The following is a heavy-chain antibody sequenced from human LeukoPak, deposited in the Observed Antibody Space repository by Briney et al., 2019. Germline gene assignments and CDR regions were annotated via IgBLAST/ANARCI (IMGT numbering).Heavy chain of an antibody. V-gene: IGHV4-34*01. J-gene: IGHJ5*02. CDR1: GGSFSGYY. CDR2: TNHSGFT. CDR3: ARDSSGYPPLNWFDP. Sequence: SETLSLTCAVYGGSFSGYYWSWIRPPPGKGLEWIGETNHSGFTNYNPSLKSRVTISVDTSKNHFSLKLSSVTAADTAVYYCARDSSGYPPLNWFDPWGQGTLVTVSS. D-gene: IGHD3-22*01.